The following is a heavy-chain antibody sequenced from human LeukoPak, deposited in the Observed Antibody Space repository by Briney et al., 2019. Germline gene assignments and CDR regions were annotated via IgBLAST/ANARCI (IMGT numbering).Heavy chain of an antibody. CDR3: ADGYCSSTSCHPYWYFDL. V-gene: IGHV1-69*05. CDR1: RGTFSSYA. Sequence: SVEVSCKASRGTFSSYAISWVRQAPGQGLEWMGGIIPIFGTANYAQKFQGRVTITTDESTSTAYMELSSLRSEDTAVYYCADGYCSSTSCHPYWYFDLWGRGTLVTVSS. CDR2: IIPIFGTA. D-gene: IGHD2-2*03. J-gene: IGHJ2*01.